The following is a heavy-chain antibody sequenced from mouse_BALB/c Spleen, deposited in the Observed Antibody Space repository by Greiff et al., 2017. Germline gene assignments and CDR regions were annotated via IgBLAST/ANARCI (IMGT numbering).Heavy chain of an antibody. Sequence: EVNVVESGGGLVQPGGSLKLSCAASGFTFSSYGMSWVRQTPDKRLELVATINSNGGSTYYPDSVKGRFTISRDNAKNTLYLQMSSLKSEDTAMYYCARDATVVVDYWGQGTTLTVSS. D-gene: IGHD1-1*01. CDR2: INSNGGST. V-gene: IGHV5-6-3*01. J-gene: IGHJ2*01. CDR3: ARDATVVVDY. CDR1: GFTFSSYG.